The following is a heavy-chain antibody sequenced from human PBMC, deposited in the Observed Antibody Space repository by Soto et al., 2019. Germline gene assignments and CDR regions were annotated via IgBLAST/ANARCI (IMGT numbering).Heavy chain of an antibody. V-gene: IGHV4-30-4*01. D-gene: IGHD2-21*01. CDR3: ARVDSGVVTRYFDY. Sequence: QVQLQESGPGLVKPSQTLSLTCTVSGCSISRGDYYWSWIRQPPGKVLEWIGYIYYSGSTYYNPSLKSRVTISVDTSKNQFSLKLSSVTAADTAVYYCARVDSGVVTRYFDYWGQGTLVTVSS. CDR2: IYYSGST. CDR1: GCSISRGDYY. J-gene: IGHJ4*02.